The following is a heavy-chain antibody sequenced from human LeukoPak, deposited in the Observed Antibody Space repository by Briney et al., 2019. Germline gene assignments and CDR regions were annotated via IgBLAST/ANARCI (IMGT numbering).Heavy chain of an antibody. D-gene: IGHD6-19*01. CDR2: IYSGGST. Sequence: GGSLRLSXAASGFTVSSNYMSWVRQAPGKGLEWVSVIYSGGSTYYADSVKGRFTISRDNSKNTLYLQMNSLRAEDTAVYHCARGLDSSGWYYFDYWGQGTLVTVSS. CDR3: ARGLDSSGWYYFDY. J-gene: IGHJ4*02. CDR1: GFTVSSNY. V-gene: IGHV3-66*02.